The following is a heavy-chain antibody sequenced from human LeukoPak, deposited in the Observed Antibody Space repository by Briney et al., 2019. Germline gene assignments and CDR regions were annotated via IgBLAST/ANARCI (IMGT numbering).Heavy chain of an antibody. Sequence: SLTLSLTCTVSGGSISSGGYYWSWIRQHPGKGLEWIVYIYYSGSAYYNPSLKSRVTISIDTSKNQFSLKLSSVTAADTAVYYCARGGALIAAAGTEDYWGQGTLVTVSS. D-gene: IGHD6-13*01. J-gene: IGHJ4*02. V-gene: IGHV4-31*03. CDR1: GGSISSGGYY. CDR2: IYYSGSA. CDR3: ARGGALIAAAGTEDY.